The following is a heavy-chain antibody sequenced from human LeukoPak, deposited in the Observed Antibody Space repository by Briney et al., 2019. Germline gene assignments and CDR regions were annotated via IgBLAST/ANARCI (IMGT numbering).Heavy chain of an antibody. CDR3: ARSFGYGYYFDY. CDR1: GFTFSSYA. Sequence: GGSLRLSCAASGFTFSSYAMHWVRQAPGKGLEWVAVISYDGSNKYYADSVKGRFTISGDNSKNTLYLQMNSLRAEDTAVYYCARSFGYGYYFDYWGQGTLVTVSS. D-gene: IGHD5-18*01. J-gene: IGHJ4*02. CDR2: ISYDGSNK. V-gene: IGHV3-30-3*01.